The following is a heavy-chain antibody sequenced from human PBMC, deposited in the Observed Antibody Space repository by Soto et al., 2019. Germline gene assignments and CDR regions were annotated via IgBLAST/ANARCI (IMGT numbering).Heavy chain of an antibody. CDR1: GFTFTSSA. CDR3: ARAEAAAGTFSYYYYGMDV. D-gene: IGHD6-13*01. J-gene: IGHJ6*02. V-gene: IGHV1-58*01. Sequence: GASVKVSCKASGFTFTSSAVQCVRQARGQRLEWIGWIVVGSGNTNYAQKFQDRVTITADESTSTAYMELSSLRSEDTAVYYCARAEAAAGTFSYYYYGMDVWGQGTTVTVSS. CDR2: IVVGSGNT.